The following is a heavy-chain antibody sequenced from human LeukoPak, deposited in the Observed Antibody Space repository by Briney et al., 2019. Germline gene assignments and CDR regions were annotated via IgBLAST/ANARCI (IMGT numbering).Heavy chain of an antibody. V-gene: IGHV4-39*07. CDR3: ARVGGSSWNSFDY. CDR2: IYYSGST. D-gene: IGHD6-13*01. Sequence: PSETLSLTCTFSGGSISSSSYYWGWSRQPPWEGLEWIGGIYYSGSTYYNPSLKSRVTISVDTSRNQFSLKLSSVTAADTAVYYCARVGGSSWNSFDYWGQGTLVTVSS. CDR1: GGSISSSSYY. J-gene: IGHJ4*02.